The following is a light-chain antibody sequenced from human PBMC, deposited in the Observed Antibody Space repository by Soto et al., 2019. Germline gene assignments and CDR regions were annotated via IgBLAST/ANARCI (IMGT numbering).Light chain of an antibody. Sequence: ETLMMQSPATLSVSPGARATLYCRASQTISNNLAWYHQKPGQAPRLLIFGASPRATGVPVRFSGSGSGTLFTLTISSLQSEDFGVYYCQQYNKWPWTFGQGTKVEIK. CDR2: GAS. V-gene: IGKV3-15*01. CDR1: QTISNN. CDR3: QQYNKWPWT. J-gene: IGKJ1*01.